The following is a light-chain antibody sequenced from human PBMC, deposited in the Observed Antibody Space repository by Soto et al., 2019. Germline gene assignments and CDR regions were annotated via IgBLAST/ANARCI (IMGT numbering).Light chain of an antibody. CDR1: SSDVGGFNY. CDR3: NAYTSSSTYV. V-gene: IGLV2-14*03. CDR2: DVT. J-gene: IGLJ1*01. Sequence: QSALTQPASVSGSPGQSITISCTGTSSDVGGFNYVSWYQQHPGKAPKLIIYDVTNRPSGVSYRFSGSKSGNTASLTISGLQAEDEADYYCNAYTSSSTYVFGTGTKLNVL.